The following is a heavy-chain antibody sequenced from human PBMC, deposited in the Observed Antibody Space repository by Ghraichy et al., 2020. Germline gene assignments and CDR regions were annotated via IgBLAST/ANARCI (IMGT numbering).Heavy chain of an antibody. CDR3: ARRRPQDSSSWYAFVDY. CDR2: INHNGGT. Sequence: QTLSLTCAVHDGSFSGYYWTWIRQPPGKGLEWIGEINHNGGTNYNPSLKSRVTISVDASKSQFSLKLSSVTAADTAVYYCARRRPQDSSSWYAFVDYWGQGTLVTVSS. CDR1: DGSFSGYY. V-gene: IGHV4-34*01. D-gene: IGHD6-13*01. J-gene: IGHJ4*02.